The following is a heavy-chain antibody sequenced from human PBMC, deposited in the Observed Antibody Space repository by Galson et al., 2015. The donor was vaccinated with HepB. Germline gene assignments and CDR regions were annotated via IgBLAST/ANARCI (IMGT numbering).Heavy chain of an antibody. J-gene: IGHJ5*02. CDR2: ISAYNGNT. V-gene: IGHV1-18*01. CDR1: GYTFTSYG. Sequence: SVKVSCKASGYTFTSYGISWVRQAPGQGLEWMGWISAYNGNTNYAQKLQGRVTMTTDTSTSTAYMELRSLRSDDTAVYYCARAHIVVVTAIQELVLSYWFDPWGQGTLVTVSS. CDR3: ARAHIVVVTAIQELVLSYWFDP. D-gene: IGHD2-21*02.